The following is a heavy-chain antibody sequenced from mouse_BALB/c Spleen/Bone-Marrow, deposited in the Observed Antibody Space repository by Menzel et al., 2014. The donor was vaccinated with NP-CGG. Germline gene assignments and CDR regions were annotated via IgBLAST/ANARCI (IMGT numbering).Heavy chain of an antibody. Sequence: VQLQQSGPELVKPGASAKISCKASGYSFTGYYMHWVKQSHVKSLEWIGRINPYNGATSYNQNFKVKASLTVDKSSSTAYMELHSLTSEDSAVYYCAKNYRYDGALDYWGQGTSVTVSS. CDR1: GYSFTGYY. V-gene: IGHV1-31*01. CDR2: INPYNGAT. D-gene: IGHD2-14*01. CDR3: AKNYRYDGALDY. J-gene: IGHJ4*01.